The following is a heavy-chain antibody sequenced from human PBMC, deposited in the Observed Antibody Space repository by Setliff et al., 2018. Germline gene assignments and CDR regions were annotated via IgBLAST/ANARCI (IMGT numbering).Heavy chain of an antibody. CDR3: VRGPGPSVVVAMPFDR. Sequence: ASVKVSCKTSGYNFITFGISWVRQAPGQGLEWMGWISPYNEKTNYAEKFQGRVTMTTDTSTTTVYMEVASLRSADTAVYYCVRGPGPSVVVAMPFDRWGQGTLVTVSS. CDR2: ISPYNEKT. J-gene: IGHJ4*02. CDR1: GYNFITFG. D-gene: IGHD5-12*01. V-gene: IGHV1-18*01.